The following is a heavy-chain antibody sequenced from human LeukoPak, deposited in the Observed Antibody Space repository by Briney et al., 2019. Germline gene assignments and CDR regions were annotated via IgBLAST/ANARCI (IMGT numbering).Heavy chain of an antibody. CDR1: GGSFSGYY. CDR2: INHSGST. J-gene: IGHJ4*02. V-gene: IGHV4-34*01. D-gene: IGHD3-9*01. CDR3: AREGYYDILTGYSY. Sequence: SETLSLTCAVYGGSFSGYYWSWIRQPPGKGLEWIGEINHSGSTNYNPSLKSRVTISVDTSKNQFSLKLSSVTAADTAVYYCAREGYYDILTGYSYWGQGTLVTVSS.